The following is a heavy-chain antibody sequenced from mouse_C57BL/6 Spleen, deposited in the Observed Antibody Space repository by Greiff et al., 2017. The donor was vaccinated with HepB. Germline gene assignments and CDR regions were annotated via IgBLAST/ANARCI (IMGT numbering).Heavy chain of an antibody. D-gene: IGHD2-4*01. CDR3: ARIGDYDENAMDY. CDR2: IWSGGST. CDR1: GFSLTSYG. Sequence: VMLVESGPGLVQPSQSLSITCTVSGFSLTSYGVHWVRQSPGKGLEWLGVIWSGGSTDYNAAFISRLSISKDNSKSQVFFKMNSLQADDTAIYYCARIGDYDENAMDYWGQGTSVTVSS. V-gene: IGHV2-2*01. J-gene: IGHJ4*01.